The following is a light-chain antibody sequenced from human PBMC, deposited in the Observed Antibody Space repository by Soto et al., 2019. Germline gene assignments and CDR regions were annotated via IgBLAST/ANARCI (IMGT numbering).Light chain of an antibody. CDR3: QQSSNIPWT. CDR2: SAS. CDR1: QYVDHY. J-gene: IGKJ1*01. V-gene: IGKV1-39*01. Sequence: DIQMTQSPSSLSASVGDSVTITCRTSQYVDHYLSWYQQIPGRAPKLLIYSASSLVTGVPPRFRGSASGTEFTLSISSLQREDYATYFCQQSSNIPWTFGQGTKVEMK.